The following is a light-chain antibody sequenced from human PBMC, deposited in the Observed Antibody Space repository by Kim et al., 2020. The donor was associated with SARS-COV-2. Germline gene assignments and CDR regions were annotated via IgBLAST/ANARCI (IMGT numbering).Light chain of an antibody. Sequence: SYELTQPPSVSVSPGQTASITCPGDKLGDKYACWYQQKPGQSPVLALYQDSKRPSGIPERFSGSNSGNTATLTISGTQAMDEADYYCQAWDSSTVVFGGG. CDR1: KLGDKY. J-gene: IGLJ2*01. CDR2: QDS. CDR3: QAWDSSTVV. V-gene: IGLV3-1*01.